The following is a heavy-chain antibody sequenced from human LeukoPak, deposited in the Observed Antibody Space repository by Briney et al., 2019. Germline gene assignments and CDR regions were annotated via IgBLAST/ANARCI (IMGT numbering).Heavy chain of an antibody. V-gene: IGHV3-23*03. J-gene: IGHJ3*01. CDR1: GFTFRNYA. D-gene: IGHD2-15*01. CDR3: AKDSVSDNGIFDPFDL. CDR2: IEGDGSGT. Sequence: GGSLRLSCGASGFTFRNYAMTWVRQAPGKGLEWVSSIEGDGSGTYYIDSARGRFIVSRDNSKNTLFLQMNSLRAEDAAVYYCAKDSVSDNGIFDPFDLWGQGTLVTVSS.